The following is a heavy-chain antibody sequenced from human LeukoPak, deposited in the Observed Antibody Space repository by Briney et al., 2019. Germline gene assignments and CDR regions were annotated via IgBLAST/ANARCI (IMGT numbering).Heavy chain of an antibody. V-gene: IGHV4-30-4*01. D-gene: IGHD2-2*01. CDR2: IYYSGST. J-gene: IGHJ4*02. CDR1: GGSISSGDYY. CDR3: ASTPVPATAPRVFDY. Sequence: PSETLSLTCTVSGGSISSGDYYWSWIRQPPGKGLEWIGYIYYSGSTYYNPSLKSRVTISVDTSKNQFSLKLSSVTAADTAVYYCASTPVPATAPRVFDYWGQGTLVTVSS.